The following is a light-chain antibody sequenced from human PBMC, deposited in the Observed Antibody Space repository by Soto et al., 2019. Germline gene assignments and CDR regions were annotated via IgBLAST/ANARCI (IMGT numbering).Light chain of an antibody. CDR3: AAWDGSLNHIL. CDR2: NDN. CDR1: SSNMGSNT. J-gene: IGLJ2*01. Sequence: QSVLTQPPSASGTPGQGVAISCSGSSSNMGSNTVNWYQHLPGTAPKLLIYNDNQRPSGVPDRFFGSKSGTSASLAITGIQSEDEADYYCAAWDGSLNHILFGGGTKLTV. V-gene: IGLV1-44*01.